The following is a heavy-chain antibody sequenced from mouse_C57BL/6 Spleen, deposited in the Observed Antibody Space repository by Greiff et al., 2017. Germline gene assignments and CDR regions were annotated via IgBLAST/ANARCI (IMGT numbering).Heavy chain of an antibody. Sequence: QVQLKQSGPELVKPGASVKISCKASGYAFSSSWMNWVKQRPGKGLEWIGRIYPGDGDTNYNGKFKGKATLTADKSSSTAYMQLSSLTSEDSAVYFCARLAYYAMDYWGQGTSVTVSS. CDR2: IYPGDGDT. CDR3: ARLAYYAMDY. J-gene: IGHJ4*01. V-gene: IGHV1-82*01. CDR1: GYAFSSSW.